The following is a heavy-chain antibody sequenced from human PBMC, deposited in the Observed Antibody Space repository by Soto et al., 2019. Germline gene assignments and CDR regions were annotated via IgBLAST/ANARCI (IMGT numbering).Heavy chain of an antibody. D-gene: IGHD3-3*01. V-gene: IGHV1-69*06. Sequence: QERLVQSGAEVRKPGSSVKVSCKVTGGTSTRYAINWVRQAPGQGLEWMGGIVPMFGTSKYAQKFQGRVTITADKSTNIAYMELRSLRSADTAVYYCNRGSEYDFWSGYLWGQGTLVSVSS. J-gene: IGHJ4*02. CDR2: IVPMFGTS. CDR3: NRGSEYDFWSGYL. CDR1: GGTSTRYA.